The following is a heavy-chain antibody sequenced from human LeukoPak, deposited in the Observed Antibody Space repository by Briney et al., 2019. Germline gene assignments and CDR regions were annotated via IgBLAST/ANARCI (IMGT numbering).Heavy chain of an antibody. CDR3: AKDQVSDYYDSSGRFDY. D-gene: IGHD3-22*01. CDR2: ISGSGSST. CDR1: GFTFSSYA. Sequence: EGSLRLSCAASGFTFSSYAMSWVRQAPGKGLEWVSDISGSGSSTYYADSVKGRFTISRDNSKNTLYLQMNSLRAEDTAVYYCAKDQVSDYYDSSGRFDYWGQGTLVTVSS. J-gene: IGHJ4*02. V-gene: IGHV3-23*01.